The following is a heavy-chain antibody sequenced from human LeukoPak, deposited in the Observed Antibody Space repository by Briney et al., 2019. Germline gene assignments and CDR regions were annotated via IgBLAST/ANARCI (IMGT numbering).Heavy chain of an antibody. CDR2: MNPNSGNT. CDR3: AKGPHTTMAYFDY. D-gene: IGHD5-18*01. V-gene: IGHV1-8*01. CDR1: GYTFTSYD. J-gene: IGHJ4*02. Sequence: ASVKVSCKASGYTFTSYDINWVRQATGQGLEWMGWMNPNSGNTGYAQKFQGRVTITADKSTSTAYMELSSLRSEDTAVYYCAKGPHTTMAYFDYWGQGTLVTVSS.